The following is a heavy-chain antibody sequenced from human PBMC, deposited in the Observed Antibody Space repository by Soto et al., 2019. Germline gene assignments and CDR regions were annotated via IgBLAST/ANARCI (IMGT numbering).Heavy chain of an antibody. D-gene: IGHD3-10*01. V-gene: IGHV1-18*04. CDR2: ISAYNGNT. Sequence: QVQLVQSGAEVKKPGASVKVSCKASGYTFTSSGIGWVRQAPGQGREWMGWISAYNGNTNYAQKLQGRVTMTTDTATSTAYMELRSLRSDDTAVYYCAREGRAVREDAPTFIDYWGQGTLVTVSS. CDR3: AREGRAVREDAPTFIDY. CDR1: GYTFTSSG. J-gene: IGHJ4*02.